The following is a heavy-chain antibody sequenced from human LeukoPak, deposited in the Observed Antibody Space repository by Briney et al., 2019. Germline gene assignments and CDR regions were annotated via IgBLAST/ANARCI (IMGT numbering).Heavy chain of an antibody. CDR2: IGGNGDTS. CDR1: GFTFYNYA. D-gene: IGHD3-10*01. J-gene: IGHJ1*01. Sequence: SGGSLRLSCVASGFTFYNYAMHWVRQAPGKGLEYVSAIGGNGDTSYYADSVKGRFTISRDNSKNTLYLQMNSLRAEDTAVYYCAKDKESLFQHWGQGTLVTVSS. CDR3: AKDKESLFQH. V-gene: IGHV3-64*02.